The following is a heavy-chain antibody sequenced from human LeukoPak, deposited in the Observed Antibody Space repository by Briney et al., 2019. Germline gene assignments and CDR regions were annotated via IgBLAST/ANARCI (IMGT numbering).Heavy chain of an antibody. D-gene: IGHD2-15*01. CDR1: GFTFDDYS. CDR3: AKDFSFAATSYYFDC. Sequence: GGSLRLSCAASGFTFDDYSMHWVRQPPGKGLEWLSGIDWNSGSIGYADSVKGRFTISRDNAKNSVYLQMNSLRADDTAFYYCAKDFSFAATSYYFDCWGRGTLVTVSS. V-gene: IGHV3-9*01. CDR2: IDWNSGSI. J-gene: IGHJ4*02.